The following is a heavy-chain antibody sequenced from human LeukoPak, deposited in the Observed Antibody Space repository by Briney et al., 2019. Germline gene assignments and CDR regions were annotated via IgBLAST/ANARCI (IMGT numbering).Heavy chain of an antibody. Sequence: PGRSLRLSCAASGFTFGGYAMRWVRQAPGKGLEWVAFIRYDGSNKYYADSVEGRFTVSKDNPKNTLYLQMNSLRAEDTAVYYCAKGSHYYDSSGSGAFDIWGQGTMVTVSS. CDR1: GFTFGGYA. CDR2: IRYDGSNK. CDR3: AKGSHYYDSSGSGAFDI. J-gene: IGHJ3*02. V-gene: IGHV3-30*02. D-gene: IGHD3-22*01.